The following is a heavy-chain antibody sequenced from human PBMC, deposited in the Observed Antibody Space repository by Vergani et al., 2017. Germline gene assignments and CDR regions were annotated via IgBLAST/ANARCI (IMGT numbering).Heavy chain of an antibody. V-gene: IGHV3-74*03. J-gene: IGHJ6*02. Sequence: DVHLAESGGGFFQPGGSLRLSCSASGFSFNSYWMHWVRQVPGKGLLWVSRIKIDGSITAYAESLKGRFTISRDNAKSSLYLQMNSLRAEETGVYYSARDRYYLGSESYPYCYCDCLDVWGQGTAVTVSS. CDR2: IKIDGSIT. D-gene: IGHD3-10*01. CDR1: GFSFNSYW. CDR3: ARDRYYLGSESYPYCYCDCLDV.